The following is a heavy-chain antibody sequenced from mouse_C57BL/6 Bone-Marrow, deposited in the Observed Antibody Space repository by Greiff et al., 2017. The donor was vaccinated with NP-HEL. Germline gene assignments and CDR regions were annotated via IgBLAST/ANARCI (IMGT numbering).Heavy chain of an antibody. CDR3: ARVKGDWYFDV. CDR2: SRNKANDYTT. CDR1: GFTFSDFY. Sequence: EVKVVESGGGLVQSGRSLRLSCATSGFTFSDFYMEWVRQAPGKGLEWIAASRNKANDYTTEYSASVKGRFIVSRDTSQSILYLQMNALRAEDTAIYYCARVKGDWYFDVWGTGTTVTVSS. J-gene: IGHJ1*03. V-gene: IGHV7-1*01.